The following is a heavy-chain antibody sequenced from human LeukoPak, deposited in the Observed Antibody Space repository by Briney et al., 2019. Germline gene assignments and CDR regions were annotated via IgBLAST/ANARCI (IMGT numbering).Heavy chain of an antibody. CDR1: GFTFSSNW. V-gene: IGHV3-74*01. D-gene: IGHD1-26*01. CDR2: VNEDGSTT. CDR3: VRDLGGRPGH. Sequence: PGGSLRLSCAASGFTFSSNWMHWVRQAPGKGLVLVSRVNEDGSTTNYADSVKGRSTIFRDNAKNTLYLQMNSLRAEDTAVYYCVRDLGGRPGHWGQGTLVTVSS. J-gene: IGHJ4*02.